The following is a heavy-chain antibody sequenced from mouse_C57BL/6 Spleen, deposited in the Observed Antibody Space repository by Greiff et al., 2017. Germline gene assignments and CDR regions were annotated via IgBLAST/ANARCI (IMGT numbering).Heavy chain of an antibody. D-gene: IGHD1-2*01. V-gene: IGHV1-50*01. CDR3: ARSASWFAY. CDR2: IDPSDSYT. J-gene: IGHJ3*01. Sequence: QVQLQQPGAELVKPGASVKLSCKASGYTFTRYWMQWVKQRPGQGLEWIGEIDPSDSYTNYNQKFKGKATLTVDTSSSTAYMQLSSLTSEDSAVYYCARSASWFAYWGQGTLVTVSA. CDR1: GYTFTRYW.